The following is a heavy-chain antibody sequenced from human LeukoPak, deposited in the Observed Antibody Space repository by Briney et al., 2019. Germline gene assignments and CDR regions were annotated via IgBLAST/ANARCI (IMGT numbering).Heavy chain of an antibody. CDR2: IYYSGST. CDR3: ARGSYPGSDFDY. J-gene: IGHJ4*02. D-gene: IGHD1-26*01. V-gene: IGHV4-59*01. Sequence: SETLSLTCTVSGGSISSYYWSWIRQPPGKGLEWIGYIYYSGSTNYNPSLKSRVTISVDTSKNQFSLKLSSVTAADTAVYYCARGSYPGSDFDYWGQGTLVTVSS. CDR1: GGSISSYY.